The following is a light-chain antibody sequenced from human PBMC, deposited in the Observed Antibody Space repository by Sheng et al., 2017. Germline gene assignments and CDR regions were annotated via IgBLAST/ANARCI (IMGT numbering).Light chain of an antibody. V-gene: IGLV3-21*02. Sequence: SYVLTQPPSVSVAPGQTARITCGGDKIGSQSVHWYQQKPSQAPVVVVFDDSDRPSGIPERFSGSNSGNTATLTISRVEAGDEADYYCQVWDSSSDHPWVFGGGTKLTVL. CDR2: DDS. CDR3: QVWDSSSDHPWV. J-gene: IGLJ3*02. CDR1: KIGSQS.